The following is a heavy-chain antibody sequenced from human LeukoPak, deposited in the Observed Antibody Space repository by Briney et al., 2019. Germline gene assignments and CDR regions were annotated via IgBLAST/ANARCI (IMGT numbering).Heavy chain of an antibody. Sequence: SETLSLTCTVSGGSISSYYWSWIRQPPGKGLEWIGYIYYSGSTNYNPSLKSRVTISVDTPKNQFSLKLSSVTAADTAVYYCARALGPTYCGGDCPLWFDPWGQGTLVTVSS. CDR1: GGSISSYY. J-gene: IGHJ5*02. D-gene: IGHD2-21*02. CDR2: IYYSGST. CDR3: ARALGPTYCGGDCPLWFDP. V-gene: IGHV4-59*01.